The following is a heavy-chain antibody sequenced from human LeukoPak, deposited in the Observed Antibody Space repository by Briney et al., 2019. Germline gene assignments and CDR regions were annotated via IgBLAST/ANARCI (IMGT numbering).Heavy chain of an antibody. CDR3: ARDYYDSSGYYYGRRFDP. CDR1: GVSISSSYYY. J-gene: IGHJ5*02. D-gene: IGHD3-22*01. Sequence: SETLSLTCSVSGVSISSSYYYWGWIRQPPGKGLEWIGSIYYSGSTYYNPSLKSRVTISVDTSKNQFSLKLSSVTAADTAVYYCARDYYDSSGYYYGRRFDPWGQGTLVTVSS. CDR2: IYYSGST. V-gene: IGHV4-39*02.